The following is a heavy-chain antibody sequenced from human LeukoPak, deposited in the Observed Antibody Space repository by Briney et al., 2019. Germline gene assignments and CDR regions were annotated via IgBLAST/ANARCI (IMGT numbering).Heavy chain of an antibody. D-gene: IGHD3-10*01. CDR1: GRPISSGDYY. Sequence: SETLALTCTVSGRPISSGDYYWTWIRQPPGKGLEWIGSIHYSGSTYYNPSLKGRVTISVDTSNNQFSLKLSSVTAADTAVYYCARDTRITIDWGQGTLVTVSS. CDR3: ARDTRITID. J-gene: IGHJ4*02. V-gene: IGHV4-30-4*01. CDR2: IHYSGST.